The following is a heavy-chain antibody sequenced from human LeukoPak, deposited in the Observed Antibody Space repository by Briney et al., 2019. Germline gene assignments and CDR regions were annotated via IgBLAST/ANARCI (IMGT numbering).Heavy chain of an antibody. CDR3: ARPSFRAFDI. D-gene: IGHD3-16*01. CDR2: IYPGDSDT. V-gene: IGHV5-51*01. J-gene: IGHJ3*02. CDR1: GYSFSTYW. Sequence: GASLKISCKGSGYSFSTYWIGWVRQLPGKGLEWMGIIYPGDSDTRYSPSFQGQVIISVDKSISTAYLQWSSLKASDTAIYYCARPSFRAFDIWGQGTMVTVSS.